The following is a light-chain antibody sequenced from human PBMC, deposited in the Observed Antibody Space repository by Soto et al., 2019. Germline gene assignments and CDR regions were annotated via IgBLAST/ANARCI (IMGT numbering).Light chain of an antibody. CDR3: SSYTSTTTVI. J-gene: IGLJ2*01. Sequence: QSALTQPASVSGSPGQSITISCTGTSSDVGGYNYVSWYQHHPDKAPKLMIYEVNNRPSGVSNRFSGSKSGNTASLTISGLQAEDEADYYCSSYTSTTTVIFGGGTKLTVL. CDR1: SSDVGGYNY. V-gene: IGLV2-14*01. CDR2: EVN.